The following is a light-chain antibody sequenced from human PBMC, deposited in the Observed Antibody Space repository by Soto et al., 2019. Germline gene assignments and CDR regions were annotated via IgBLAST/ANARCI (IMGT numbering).Light chain of an antibody. CDR2: GAS. CDR3: QDYNTCPRT. J-gene: IGKJ1*01. V-gene: IGKV3-15*01. Sequence: EIVMTQSPATLSVSPGERATLSCRASQSVSSNLAWYQQKPGQAPRLLIYGASTRATGIPARFSGSGSGTEFTLTISSLQSEDFAVYYCQDYNTCPRTFGQGTKVDIK. CDR1: QSVSSN.